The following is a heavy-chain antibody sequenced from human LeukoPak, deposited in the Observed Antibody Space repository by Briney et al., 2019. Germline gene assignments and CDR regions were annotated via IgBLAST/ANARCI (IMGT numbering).Heavy chain of an antibody. J-gene: IGHJ6*02. V-gene: IGHV1-3*01. CDR2: INAGNGNT. CDR1: GYTFTGYY. D-gene: IGHD4-11*01. Sequence: ASVKVSCKAPGYTFTGYYMHWVRQAPGQRLEWMGWINAGNGNTKYSQKFQGRVTITRDTSASTAYMELSSLRSEDTAVYYCARDARDYSNYVGLYYYYYGMDVWGQGTTVTVSS. CDR3: ARDARDYSNYVGLYYYYYGMDV.